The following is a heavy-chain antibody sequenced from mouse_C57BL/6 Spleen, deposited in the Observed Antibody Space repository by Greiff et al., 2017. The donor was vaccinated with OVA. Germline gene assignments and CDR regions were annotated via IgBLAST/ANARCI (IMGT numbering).Heavy chain of an antibody. V-gene: IGHV1-80*01. CDR1: GYAFSSYW. CDR3: AREILRSYYFDY. CDR2: IYPGDGDT. J-gene: IGHJ2*01. D-gene: IGHD1-1*01. Sequence: VQLQQSGAELVKPGASVKISCKASGYAFSSYWMNWVKQRPGKGLEWIGQIYPGDGDTNYNGKFKGKATLTADKSSSTAYMQLSSLTSEDSAVYFCAREILRSYYFDYWGQGTTLTVSS.